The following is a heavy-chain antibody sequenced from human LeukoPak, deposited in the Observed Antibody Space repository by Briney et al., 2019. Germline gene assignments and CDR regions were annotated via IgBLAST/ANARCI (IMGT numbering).Heavy chain of an antibody. D-gene: IGHD5-12*01. Sequence: GASVKVSCKASGYTFTSYGISWVRQAPGQGLECMGWISAYNGNTNYAQKLQGRVTMTTDTSTSTAYMELRSLRSDDTAVYYCARDTGYSGYAEAFDIWGQGTMVTVSS. V-gene: IGHV1-18*01. CDR3: ARDTGYSGYAEAFDI. CDR2: ISAYNGNT. J-gene: IGHJ3*02. CDR1: GYTFTSYG.